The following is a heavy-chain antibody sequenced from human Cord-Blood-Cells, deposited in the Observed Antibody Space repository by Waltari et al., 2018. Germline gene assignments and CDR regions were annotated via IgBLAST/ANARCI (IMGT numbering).Heavy chain of an antibody. CDR1: GGSFRGYY. CDR3: ARVPASTVVTDY. D-gene: IGHD4-17*01. CDR2: INHSGST. V-gene: IGHV4-34*01. J-gene: IGHJ4*02. Sequence: QVQLPQLGAGLLKPSETLPLTCAVYGGSFRGYYWRWIRQPPGKGLEWIGEINHSGSTNYHPSLKSRVTISVDTSKNQFSLKLSSVTAADTAVYYCARVPASTVVTDYWGQGTLVTVSS.